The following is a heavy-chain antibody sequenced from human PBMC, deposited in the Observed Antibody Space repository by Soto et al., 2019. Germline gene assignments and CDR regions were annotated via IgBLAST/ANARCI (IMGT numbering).Heavy chain of an antibody. CDR3: ARDSYSSSWYSSHWFDP. J-gene: IGHJ5*02. V-gene: IGHV1-18*01. D-gene: IGHD6-13*01. Sequence: ASVKVSCKASGYTFTNYGLSWVRQAPGQGLEWMGWIRAYNGNTNYAQKLQGRVAMITDTSTSTAYMELRSLRSDDTALYYCARDSYSSSWYSSHWFDPWGQGTLVTVSS. CDR1: GYTFTNYG. CDR2: IRAYNGNT.